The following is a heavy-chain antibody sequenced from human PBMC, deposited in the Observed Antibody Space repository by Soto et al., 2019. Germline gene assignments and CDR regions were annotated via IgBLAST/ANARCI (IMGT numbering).Heavy chain of an antibody. J-gene: IGHJ4*01. CDR2: IWYDGSNK. D-gene: IGHD4-17*01. Sequence: PGGSLRLSCAASGFTFSSYGMHWVRQAPGKGLEWVGIIWYDGSNKNYADSVKGRFTISRDNSKNTLYLQMNSLRAEDTAVYYRARDYDYGGNSGRKNFFEYWGHGTMVTVSS. CDR3: ARDYDYGGNSGRKNFFEY. V-gene: IGHV3-33*01. CDR1: GFTFSSYG.